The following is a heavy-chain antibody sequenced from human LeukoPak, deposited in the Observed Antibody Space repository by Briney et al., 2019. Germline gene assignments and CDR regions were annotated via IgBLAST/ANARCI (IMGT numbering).Heavy chain of an antibody. CDR1: GGSFSGYY. V-gene: IGHV4-34*01. D-gene: IGHD6-19*01. CDR3: ARAPGSAYYPYYYMDV. Sequence: PSETLSLTCAVYGGSFSGYYWSWIRQPPGKGLEWIGEINHSGSTNYNPALKSRVPISVDTSKNQFSLNLNSVTAADTAEYYCARAPGSAYYPYYYMDVWGKGTTVTVSS. J-gene: IGHJ6*03. CDR2: INHSGST.